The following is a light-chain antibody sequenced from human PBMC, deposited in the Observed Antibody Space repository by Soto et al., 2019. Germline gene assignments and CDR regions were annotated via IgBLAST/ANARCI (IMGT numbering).Light chain of an antibody. CDR1: GSSIGTNT. CDR2: GNN. Sequence: QSVLTQPPSASGTPGQRVTISCSGSGSSIGTNTVNWYRQLPGTAPKLLIYGNNQRPSEVPDRFSGSKSGTSASLAISGIQSEDEADYYCSAWDGSLHNVLFGGGTKLTVL. V-gene: IGLV1-44*01. J-gene: IGLJ2*01. CDR3: SAWDGSLHNVL.